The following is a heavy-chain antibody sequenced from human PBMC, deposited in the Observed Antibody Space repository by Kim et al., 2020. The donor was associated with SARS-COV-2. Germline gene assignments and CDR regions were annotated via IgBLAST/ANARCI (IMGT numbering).Heavy chain of an antibody. CDR3: ARDGAYYDSSGYSDAFDI. CDR1: GGSISSYY. Sequence: SETLSLTCTVSGGSISSYYWSWIRQPAGKGLEWIGRIYTSGSTNYNPSLKSRVTMSVDTSKNQFSLKLSSVTAADTAVYYCARDGAYYDSSGYSDAFDIWGQGTMVTVSS. CDR2: IYTSGST. J-gene: IGHJ3*02. D-gene: IGHD3-22*01. V-gene: IGHV4-4*07.